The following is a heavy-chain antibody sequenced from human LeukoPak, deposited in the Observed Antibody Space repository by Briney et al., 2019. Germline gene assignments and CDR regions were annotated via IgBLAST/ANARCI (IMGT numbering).Heavy chain of an antibody. J-gene: IGHJ4*02. D-gene: IGHD3-3*01. CDR2: INHSGST. Sequence: PSETLSLTCAVYGGSFSGYYWSWIRQPPGKGLEWIGEINHSGSTNYNPSLKSRVTISVDTSKNQFSLKLSSVTAADTAVYYCAVRYYDFWSGYYSYYFDYWGRGTLVTVSS. V-gene: IGHV4-34*01. CDR3: AVRYYDFWSGYYSYYFDY. CDR1: GGSFSGYY.